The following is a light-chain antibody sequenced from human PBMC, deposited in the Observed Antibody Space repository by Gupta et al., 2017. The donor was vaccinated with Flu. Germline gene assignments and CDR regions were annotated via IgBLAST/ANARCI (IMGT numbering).Light chain of an antibody. CDR3: QSYDSSLGGSKV. J-gene: IGLJ3*02. CDR1: SSNIRGGYD. Sequence: QSVLTQPPSASGSPGQRCTISCTGISSNIRGGYDVHWYQQLPEPAPKHLIYGTSNRPSGVPDRFSGSKSGTSASLAITVLQAGDEADYYCQSYDSSLGGSKVFGGGTKLTVL. CDR2: GTS. V-gene: IGLV1-40*01.